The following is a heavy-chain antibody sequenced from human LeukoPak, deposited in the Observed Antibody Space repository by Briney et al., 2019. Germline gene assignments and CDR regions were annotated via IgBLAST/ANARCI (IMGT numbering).Heavy chain of an antibody. CDR2: ISSSGSTI. CDR3: ARSYCSSTSCYSSWFDP. D-gene: IGHD2-2*01. V-gene: IGHV3-48*03. J-gene: IGHJ5*02. Sequence: GGSLRLSCAASGFTFSSYEMNWVRQAPGKGLEWVSYISSSGSTIYYADSVKGRFTISRDNAKNSLYLQMNSLRAEDTALYHCARSYCSSTSCYSSWFDPWGQGTLVTVSS. CDR1: GFTFSSYE.